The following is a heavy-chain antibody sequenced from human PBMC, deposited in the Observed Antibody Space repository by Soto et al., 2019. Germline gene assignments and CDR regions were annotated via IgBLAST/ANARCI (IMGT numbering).Heavy chain of an antibody. CDR3: ASTYSSSYLNYYGMDV. CDR1: GYSFTSYW. J-gene: IGHJ6*02. D-gene: IGHD6-6*01. Sequence: PXDSLKISGKGSGYSFTSYWIDLVRQMPGKGLEWMGIIYPGDSDTRYSPSFQGQVTISADKSISTACLQWSSLKASDTAMYYCASTYSSSYLNYYGMDVWGQGTTVTVSS. V-gene: IGHV5-51*01. CDR2: IYPGDSDT.